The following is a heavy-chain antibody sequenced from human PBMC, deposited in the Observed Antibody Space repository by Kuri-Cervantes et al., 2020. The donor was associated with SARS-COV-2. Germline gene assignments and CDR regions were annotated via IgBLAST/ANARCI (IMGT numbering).Heavy chain of an antibody. Sequence: ASVKVSCKASGYTFTGYYMHWVRQAPGQGLEWMGWINPNSGGTNYAQKLQGRVTMTTDTSTSTAYMELRSLRSDNTAVYYCARSRGESSTWYYFDYWGQGTLVTVSS. CDR3: ARSRGESSTWYYFDY. CDR1: GYTFTGYY. D-gene: IGHD6-13*01. CDR2: INPNSGGT. V-gene: IGHV1-2*02. J-gene: IGHJ4*02.